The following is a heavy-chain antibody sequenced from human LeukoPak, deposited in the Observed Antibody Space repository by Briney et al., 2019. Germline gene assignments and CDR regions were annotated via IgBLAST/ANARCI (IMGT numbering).Heavy chain of an antibody. V-gene: IGHV4-39*01. CDR3: ARSGVNQLLPNDY. CDR2: IYYSGST. CDR1: GGSISSSSYY. J-gene: IGHJ4*02. D-gene: IGHD2-2*01. Sequence: SETLSLTCTVSGGSISSSSYYWGWIRQPLGKGLEWIGSIYYSGSTYYNPSLKSRVTISVDTSKNQFSLKLSSVTAADTAVYYCARSGVNQLLPNDYWGQGTLVTVSS.